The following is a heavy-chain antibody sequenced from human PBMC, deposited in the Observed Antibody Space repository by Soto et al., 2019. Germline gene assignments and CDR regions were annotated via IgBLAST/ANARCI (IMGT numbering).Heavy chain of an antibody. Sequence: QVQLVESGGGVVQPGRSLRLSCAASGFTFSSYGMHWVRQAPGKGLEWVAVISYDGSNKYYADSVKGRFTISRDNSKNTLYLQMNSLRVEDTAVYYYAKNGAGRREDYYMDVWGKGTTVTVSS. D-gene: IGHD3-10*01. J-gene: IGHJ6*03. CDR3: AKNGAGRREDYYMDV. V-gene: IGHV3-30*18. CDR1: GFTFSSYG. CDR2: ISYDGSNK.